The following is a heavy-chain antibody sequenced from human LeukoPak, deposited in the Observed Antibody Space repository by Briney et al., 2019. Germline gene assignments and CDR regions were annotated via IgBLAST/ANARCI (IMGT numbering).Heavy chain of an antibody. CDR1: GYTFTSYW. J-gene: IGHJ4*02. CDR2: IYPGDSDT. CDR3: ARRAGYTSSWYYIDY. D-gene: IGHD6-13*01. V-gene: IGHV5-51*01. Sequence: SGESLKISCKGSGYTFTSYWIGWVRQMPGKGLEWMGIIYPGDSDTRYSPSFQGQVTISADKSINTAYLQWSSLKASDSAMYYCARRAGYTSSWYYIDYWGQGTLVTVSS.